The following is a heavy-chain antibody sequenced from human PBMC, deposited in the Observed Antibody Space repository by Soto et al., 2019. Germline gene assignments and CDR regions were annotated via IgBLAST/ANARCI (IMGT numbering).Heavy chain of an antibody. V-gene: IGHV5-51*01. CDR3: ASTNEPPYYYYGMDV. CDR2: IYPGDSDT. J-gene: IGHJ6*02. D-gene: IGHD1-1*01. Sequence: GESLKISCKGSGYSFTSYWIGWVRQMPGKGLEWMGIIYPGDSDTRYSPSFQGQVTISADKSISTAYLQWSSLKASDTAMYYCASTNEPPYYYYGMDVWGQGTTVTVSS. CDR1: GYSFTSYW.